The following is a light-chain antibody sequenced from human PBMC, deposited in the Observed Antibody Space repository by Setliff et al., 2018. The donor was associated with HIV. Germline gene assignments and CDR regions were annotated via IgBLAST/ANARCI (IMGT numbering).Light chain of an antibody. V-gene: IGLV2-14*03. J-gene: IGLJ1*01. CDR1: SSDVGGYNY. CDR2: EVR. CDR3: SSYAITNTLP. Sequence: QSALTQPASVSGSPGQSITISCTGTSSDVGGYNYVSWYQQHPGKAPKLLIYEVRNRPSGVSDRFSGSKSGNTASLTISGLQAEGEADYYCSSYAITNTLPFGTGTKVTVL.